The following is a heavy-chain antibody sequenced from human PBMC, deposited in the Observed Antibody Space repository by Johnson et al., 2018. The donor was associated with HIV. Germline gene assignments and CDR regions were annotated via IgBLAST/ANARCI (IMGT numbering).Heavy chain of an antibody. CDR3: ARVRSALRLAFDI. J-gene: IGHJ3*02. D-gene: IGHD3-10*01. CDR2: INWNGGST. CDR1: GFIFEDYG. Sequence: VQLVESGGGVVRPGGSLRLSCAASGFIFEDYGMSWVRQAPGQGLEWVSDINWNGGSTGYADSVKGRFTISRDNAKNSLYLQMNSLRAEDTAVYYCARVRSALRLAFDIWGQGTMVTVSS. V-gene: IGHV3-20*04.